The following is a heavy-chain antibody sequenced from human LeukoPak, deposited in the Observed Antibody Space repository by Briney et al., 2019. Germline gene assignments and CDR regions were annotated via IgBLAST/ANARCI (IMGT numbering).Heavy chain of an antibody. CDR1: GGSVSSGSYY. Sequence: ETLSLTCTVSGGSVSSGSYYWSWIRQPPGTGLEWIGYIYYSGSTNYNPSLKSRVTISVDTSKNQFSLKLSSVTAADTAVYYCAKAFKTGYNVDTLDYWGQGTLVTVSS. J-gene: IGHJ4*02. CDR3: AKAFKTGYNVDTLDY. D-gene: IGHD5-24*01. CDR2: IYYSGST. V-gene: IGHV4-61*01.